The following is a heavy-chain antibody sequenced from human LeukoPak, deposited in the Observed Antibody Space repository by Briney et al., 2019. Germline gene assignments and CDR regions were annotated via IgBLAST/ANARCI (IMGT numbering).Heavy chain of an antibody. CDR2: ISAYNGNT. CDR1: GYTFTSYG. D-gene: IGHD6-13*01. CDR3: ARDLGGVQQLAIDY. J-gene: IGHJ4*02. Sequence: GSVKVSCKASGYTFTSYGISWVRQAPGQGLEWMGWISAYNGNTNYAQKLQGRVTMTTDTSTSTAYMELRSLRSDDTAVYYCARDLGGVQQLAIDYWGQGTLVTVSS. V-gene: IGHV1-18*01.